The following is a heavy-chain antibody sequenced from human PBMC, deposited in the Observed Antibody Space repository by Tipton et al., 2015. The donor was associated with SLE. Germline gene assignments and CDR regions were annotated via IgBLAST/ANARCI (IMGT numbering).Heavy chain of an antibody. CDR1: GDSITSGYYY. D-gene: IGHD3-22*01. J-gene: IGHJ4*02. CDR3: ARHDYDDNGYYQHYFDY. V-gene: IGHV4-61*02. Sequence: LRLSCTVSGDSITSGYYYWTWIRQPAGEGLEWIGRFYTRGSTNYNPALKSRVSMSIETSRNGVFRKLNSVTAADTAIYYCARHDYDDNGYYQHYFDYWGQGTLVTVSS. CDR2: FYTRGST.